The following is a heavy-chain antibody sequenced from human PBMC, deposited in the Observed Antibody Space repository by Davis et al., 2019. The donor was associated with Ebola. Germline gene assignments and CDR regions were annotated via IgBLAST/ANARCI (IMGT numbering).Heavy chain of an antibody. Sequence: GESLKISFAASGFSFSGNNMHWVRQVPGKGLEWVTFIRYDGRDKYYPDSVKGRFTISRDNSKNTLYLQMNSLRAEDTAVYYCAKGGGSCCFDSWGQGTLVTVSS. J-gene: IGHJ4*02. D-gene: IGHD2-15*01. CDR2: IRYDGRDK. CDR3: AKGGGSCCFDS. CDR1: GFSFSGNN. V-gene: IGHV3-30*02.